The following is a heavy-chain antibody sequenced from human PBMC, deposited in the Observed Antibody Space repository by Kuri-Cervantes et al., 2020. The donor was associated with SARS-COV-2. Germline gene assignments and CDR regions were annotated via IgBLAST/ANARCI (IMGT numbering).Heavy chain of an antibody. CDR3: ARSTPFRRLVVISQGGAFDI. CDR2: IIPVFGTT. Sequence: SVKVSCKASGGTFSNFAISWVRQAPGQGLEWMGGIIPVFGTTNNAQRLQGRVTISADEARSTVYMELSSLTFEDTAIYYCARSTPFRRLVVISQGGAFDIWGQGTMVTVSS. J-gene: IGHJ3*02. V-gene: IGHV1-69*13. D-gene: IGHD3-22*01. CDR1: GGTFSNFA.